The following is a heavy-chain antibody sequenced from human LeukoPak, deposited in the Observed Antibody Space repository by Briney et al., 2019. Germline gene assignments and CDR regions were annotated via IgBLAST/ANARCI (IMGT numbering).Heavy chain of an antibody. CDR1: GGSFSGYY. CDR3: ARGLSSPLDY. J-gene: IGHJ4*02. CDR2: ITHSGST. Sequence: PSETLSLTCAVYGGSFSGYYWSWIRQPPGKGLEWIGEITHSGSTNYNPSLKSRVTISVDTSKNQFSLKLSSVTAADTAVYYCARGLSSPLDYWGQGTLVTVSS. V-gene: IGHV4-34*01.